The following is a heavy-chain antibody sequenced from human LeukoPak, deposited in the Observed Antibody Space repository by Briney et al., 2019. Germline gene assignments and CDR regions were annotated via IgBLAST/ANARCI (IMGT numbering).Heavy chain of an antibody. CDR3: ARDFSWFGELFRGANFDY. J-gene: IGHJ4*02. CDR1: GFTFSSYS. CDR2: ISSSSSYI. V-gene: IGHV3-21*01. Sequence: SGGSLRLSCAASGFTFSSYSMNWVRQAPGKGLEWVSSISSSSSYIYYADSVKGRFTISRDNAKNSLYLQMNSLRAEDTAVYYCARDFSWFGELFRGANFDYWGQGTLVTVSS. D-gene: IGHD3-10*01.